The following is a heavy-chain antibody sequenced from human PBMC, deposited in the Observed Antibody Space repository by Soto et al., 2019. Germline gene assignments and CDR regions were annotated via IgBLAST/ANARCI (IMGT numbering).Heavy chain of an antibody. CDR2: ISSSSSYI. Sequence: EVQLVESGGGLVKPGGSLRLSCAASGFTFSSYSMNWVRQAPGKGLEWVSSISSSSSYIYYADSVKGRFTISRDNAKNSLYLQMNSLRAEDTAVYYCARDIVVVPAAEYNWFDPWGQGTLVTVSS. D-gene: IGHD2-2*01. CDR1: GFTFSSYS. CDR3: ARDIVVVPAAEYNWFDP. J-gene: IGHJ5*02. V-gene: IGHV3-21*01.